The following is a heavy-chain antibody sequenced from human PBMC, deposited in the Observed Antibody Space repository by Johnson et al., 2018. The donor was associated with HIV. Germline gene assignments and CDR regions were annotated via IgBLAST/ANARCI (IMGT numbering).Heavy chain of an antibody. CDR2: IGYDGNDK. Sequence: VQLVESGGGVVRPGGSLRLSCAASGFTFDDYGMSWVRQGPGKGLEWVAAIGYDGNDKDYADSVKGRFPISRDNSRNTLYLHLNSLRAVDTAVYYCARVRIGRENAFDIWGQGTMVTVSS. CDR3: ARVRIGRENAFDI. J-gene: IGHJ3*02. D-gene: IGHD1-26*01. V-gene: IGHV3-30*03. CDR1: GFTFDDYG.